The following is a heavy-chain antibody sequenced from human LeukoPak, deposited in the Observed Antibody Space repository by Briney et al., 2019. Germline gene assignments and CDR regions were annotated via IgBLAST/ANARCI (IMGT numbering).Heavy chain of an antibody. J-gene: IGHJ5*02. Sequence: GGSLRLSCAASGFTFSSYWMHWVRQAPGKGLVWVSRIKSDGSSTNYADSVKGRFTISRDNAKNSLYLQMNSLRAEDTAVYYCARVGYDSSGYDWFDPWGQGTLVTVSS. V-gene: IGHV3-74*01. CDR2: IKSDGSST. CDR1: GFTFSSYW. CDR3: ARVGYDSSGYDWFDP. D-gene: IGHD3-22*01.